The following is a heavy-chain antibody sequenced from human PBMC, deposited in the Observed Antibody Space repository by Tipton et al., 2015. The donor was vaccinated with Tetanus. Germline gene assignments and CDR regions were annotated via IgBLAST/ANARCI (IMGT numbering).Heavy chain of an antibody. V-gene: IGHV4-34*01. D-gene: IGHD5-18*01. Sequence: LRLSCAASGFTFSRNPMTWIRQPPGKGLEWIGESNHSGSTNYSPSLKSRVTISVDTSKNLFSLKLSSVTAADTAVYYCARGRRIQLWNDAFDIWGQGTMVTVSS. CDR2: SNHSGST. CDR1: GFTFSRNP. CDR3: ARGRRIQLWNDAFDI. J-gene: IGHJ3*02.